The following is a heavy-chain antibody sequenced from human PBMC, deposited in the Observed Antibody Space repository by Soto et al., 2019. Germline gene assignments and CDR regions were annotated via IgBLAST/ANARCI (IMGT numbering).Heavy chain of an antibody. CDR1: GFTFSSYS. V-gene: IGHV3-48*02. J-gene: IGHJ3*02. CDR2: ISSSSSTI. Sequence: QTGGSLRLSCAASGFTFSSYSMNWVRQAPGKGLEWVSYISSSSSTIYYADSVKGRFTISRDNAKNSLYLQMNSLRDEDTAVYYCARERARSTGDAFDIWGQGTMVTVSS. CDR3: ARERARSTGDAFDI. D-gene: IGHD4-17*01.